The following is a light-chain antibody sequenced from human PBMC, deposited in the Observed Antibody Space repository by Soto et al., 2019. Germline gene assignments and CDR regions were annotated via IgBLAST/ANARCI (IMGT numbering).Light chain of an antibody. Sequence: DVVVTQSPLSLPVTLGQPASISCRTNESLVYKDGNTYLNWFHQRPGQSPRRLIFKIFFRDSGVPLRFSGSGSGTNFSLEISRVEADDVGVFYCMQGTHWPWTFGQGTRVEIK. J-gene: IGKJ1*01. CDR1: ESLVYKDGNTY. CDR3: MQGTHWPWT. V-gene: IGKV2-30*01. CDR2: KIF.